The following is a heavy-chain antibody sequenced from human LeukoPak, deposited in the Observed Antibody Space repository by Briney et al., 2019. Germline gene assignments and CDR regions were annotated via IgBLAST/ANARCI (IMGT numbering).Heavy chain of an antibody. CDR2: MSPNSGLT. CDR1: GYTFASYD. Sequence: ASVKVSCKASGYTFASYDINWVRQATGQGLEWMGWMSPNSGLTGSAQKFQGRVAMTWNTSISTAYMELSSLTSDDTAVYYCATDCSGGTCYSDAFDIWGQGTMVTVSS. D-gene: IGHD2-15*01. J-gene: IGHJ3*02. V-gene: IGHV1-8*01. CDR3: ATDCSGGTCYSDAFDI.